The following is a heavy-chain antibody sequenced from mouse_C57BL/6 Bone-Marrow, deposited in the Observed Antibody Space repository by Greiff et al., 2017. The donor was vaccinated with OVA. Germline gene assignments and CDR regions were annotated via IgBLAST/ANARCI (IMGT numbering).Heavy chain of an antibody. CDR2: IRSKSNNYAT. CDR3: VRSTMVTSGFAY. V-gene: IGHV10-1*01. Sequence: EVQGVESGGGLVQPKGSLKLSCAASGFSFNTYAMNWVRQAPGKGLEWVARIRSKSNNYATYYADSVKDRFTISRDDSESMLYLQMNNLKTEDTAMYYCVRSTMVTSGFAYWGQGTLVTVSA. D-gene: IGHD2-2*01. CDR1: GFSFNTYA. J-gene: IGHJ3*01.